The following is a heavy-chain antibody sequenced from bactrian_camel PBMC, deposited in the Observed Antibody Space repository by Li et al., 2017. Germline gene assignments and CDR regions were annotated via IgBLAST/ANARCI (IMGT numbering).Heavy chain of an antibody. J-gene: IGHJ4*01. CDR1: GNAYISNC. V-gene: IGHV3S54*01. CDR2: FATGSGNT. Sequence: HVQLVESGGGSVQAGGSLRLSCSFSGNAYISNCAGWFRQAPGKEREGVARFATGSGNTYYADSVKGRFTISQDNTKNTVYLQMNSLKPEDTAVYYCAADPNRCWQYNPGIACKGQGTQVTVS. D-gene: IGHD3*01.